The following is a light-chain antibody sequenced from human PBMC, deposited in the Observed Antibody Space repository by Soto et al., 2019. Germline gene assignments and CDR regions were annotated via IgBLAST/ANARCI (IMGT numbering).Light chain of an antibody. Sequence: DIQMTQSPSTLSASVGDRVTITCRASQSISSWLAWYQQKPGKAPKLLIYDASSLESGVPSRFSGSGSGKEFTLTISSLQPDDFASYCYQQYNSYHWTFGQGPKVEIK. CDR2: DAS. CDR1: QSISSW. V-gene: IGKV1-5*01. J-gene: IGKJ1*01. CDR3: QQYNSYHWT.